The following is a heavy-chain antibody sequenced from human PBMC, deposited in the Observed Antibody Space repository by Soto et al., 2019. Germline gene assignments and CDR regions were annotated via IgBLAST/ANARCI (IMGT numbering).Heavy chain of an antibody. CDR2: INAGNGNT. CDR3: ARDRLDDVTGTTEFDY. Sequence: ASVKVCGKASGYTFTSYAMRWVRQAPGQRLEWMGWINAGNGNTKYSQKFQGRVTITRDTSASTAYMELSSLRSEDTAVYYCARDRLDDVTGTTEFDYWGQGTLVTVSS. V-gene: IGHV1-3*01. CDR1: GYTFTSYA. J-gene: IGHJ4*02. D-gene: IGHD1-20*01.